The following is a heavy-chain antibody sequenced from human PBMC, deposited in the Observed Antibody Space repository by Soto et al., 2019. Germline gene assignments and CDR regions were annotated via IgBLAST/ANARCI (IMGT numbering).Heavy chain of an antibody. V-gene: IGHV4-39*01. Sequence: PSETLSLTCTVSGGSISSSSYYWGWIRQPPGKGLEWIGSIYYSGSTYYNLSLKSRVTISVDTSKNQFSLKLSSVTAADTAVYFCARLSGYCSGHSCLLAYRGQGSLVIVSS. CDR1: GGSISSSSYY. CDR3: ARLSGYCSGHSCLLAY. CDR2: IYYSGST. J-gene: IGHJ4*02. D-gene: IGHD2-15*01.